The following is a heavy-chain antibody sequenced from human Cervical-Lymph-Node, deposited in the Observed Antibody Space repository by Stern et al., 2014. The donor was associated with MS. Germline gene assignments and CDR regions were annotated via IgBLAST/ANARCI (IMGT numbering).Heavy chain of an antibody. Sequence: QMQLVQSGAEVKKPGSSVKVSCKASGETFSSYAINWVRQVPGQGLEWMGGITPVFGTTNYAQKFQGRVTITADKSTNTAYMELMTLRSEDTAVYYCARGGGLVGYFDYWGQGTLVSVSS. CDR3: ARGGGLVGYFDY. V-gene: IGHV1-69*06. CDR2: ITPVFGTT. D-gene: IGHD1-26*01. J-gene: IGHJ4*02. CDR1: GETFSSYA.